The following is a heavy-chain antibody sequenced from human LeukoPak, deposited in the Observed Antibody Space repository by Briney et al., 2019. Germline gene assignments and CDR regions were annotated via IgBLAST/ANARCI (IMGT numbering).Heavy chain of an antibody. CDR1: GYTFTGYY. Sequence: ASVKVSCKASGYTFTGYYMHWVRQAPGQGLEWMGWINPNSGGTNYAQKFQGRVTMTRDTSISTAYMELSRLRSDDTAAYYCARDHYDFWSGPQHWFDPWGQGTLVTVSS. V-gene: IGHV1-2*02. J-gene: IGHJ5*02. CDR2: INPNSGGT. CDR3: ARDHYDFWSGPQHWFDP. D-gene: IGHD3-3*01.